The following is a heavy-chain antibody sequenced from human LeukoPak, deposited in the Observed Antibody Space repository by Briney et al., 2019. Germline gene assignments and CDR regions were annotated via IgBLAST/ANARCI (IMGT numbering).Heavy chain of an antibody. CDR3: ARDPSGSGSVFDY. V-gene: IGHV4-59*01. D-gene: IGHD3-10*01. J-gene: IGHJ4*02. CDR1: GGSISSYY. CDR2: IYYSGST. Sequence: PSETLSLTCTVSGGSISSYYWSWIRQPPGKGLEWIGYIYYSGSTNYNPSLKGRVTISVDTSKNQFSLKLSSVTAADTAVYYCARDPSGSGSVFDYWGQGTLVTVSS.